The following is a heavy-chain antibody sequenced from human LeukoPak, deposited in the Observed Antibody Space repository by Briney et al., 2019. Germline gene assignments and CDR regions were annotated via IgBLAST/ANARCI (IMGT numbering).Heavy chain of an antibody. D-gene: IGHD1-26*01. J-gene: IGHJ3*02. CDR2: INSDGSST. Sequence: GGSLRLSCAASGFTFSSYSMHWVRQAPGKGLVWVSRINSDGSSTSYADSVKGRFTISRDNAKNTLYLQMNSLRAEDTAVYYCARALWELLGNDAFDIWGQGTMVTVS. CDR3: ARALWELLGNDAFDI. CDR1: GFTFSSYS. V-gene: IGHV3-74*01.